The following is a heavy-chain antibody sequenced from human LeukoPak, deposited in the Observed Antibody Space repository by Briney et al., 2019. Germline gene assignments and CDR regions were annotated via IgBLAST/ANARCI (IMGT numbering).Heavy chain of an antibody. CDR2: INSNSGGP. CDR3: ARGLMGGYPYFEN. V-gene: IGHV1-2*02. D-gene: IGHD3-22*01. CDR1: GYTFTDYY. Sequence: ASVEVSCKTSGYTFTDYYMHWVRQAPGQGLEWMGWINSNSGGPKYAQKFQGRVTMTRDTSISTVYLELNTLISDDTAFYYCARGLMGGYPYFENWGQGTLVTVSS. J-gene: IGHJ4*02.